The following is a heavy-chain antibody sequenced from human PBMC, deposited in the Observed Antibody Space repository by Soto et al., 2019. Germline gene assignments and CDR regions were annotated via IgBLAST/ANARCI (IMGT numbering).Heavy chain of an antibody. CDR2: IIPSFGTP. CDR1: GGTSRNYV. D-gene: IGHD3-22*01. Sequence: GASVKVSCKDSGGTSRNYVISWVRQAPGQGLEWMGGIIPSFGTPTYAQKFQGRVTITADDSTSAAYMELSSLRSEDTSVYYCSTFDCDYXDGNGDLCRHWGQGTLVTVSS. CDR3: STFDCDYXDGNGDLCRH. J-gene: IGHJ4*02. V-gene: IGHV1-69*13.